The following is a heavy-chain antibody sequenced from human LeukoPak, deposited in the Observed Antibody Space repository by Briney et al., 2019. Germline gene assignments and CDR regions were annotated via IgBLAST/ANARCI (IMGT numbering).Heavy chain of an antibody. V-gene: IGHV3-48*01. CDR3: ATDRSRDAFHV. Sequence: GGSMRLSCAASGLNFETAGMNWIRQGPDKGLEWLALISSRSTTIFYADSVRDRFTISRDNDKKSLFLEMSSLRAEDTAVYFCATDRSRDAFHVWGRGTMVTVSS. CDR1: GLNFETAG. D-gene: IGHD5/OR15-5a*01. CDR2: ISSRSTTI. J-gene: IGHJ3*01.